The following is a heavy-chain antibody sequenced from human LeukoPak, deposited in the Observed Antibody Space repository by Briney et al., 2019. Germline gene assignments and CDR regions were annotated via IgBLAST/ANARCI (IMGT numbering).Heavy chain of an antibody. CDR3: ARNWNDVVSLKYYYYGMDV. CDR1: GFTFSSYG. Sequence: GGSLRLSCAASGFTFSSYGMHWVRQAPGKGLEWVAVIWYNGTNKYYADSVKGRFTISRDNSKNTLYLQMNSLRAEDTAVYYCARNWNDVVSLKYYYYGMDVWGQGTTVTVSS. V-gene: IGHV3-33*01. D-gene: IGHD1-1*01. CDR2: IWYNGTNK. J-gene: IGHJ6*02.